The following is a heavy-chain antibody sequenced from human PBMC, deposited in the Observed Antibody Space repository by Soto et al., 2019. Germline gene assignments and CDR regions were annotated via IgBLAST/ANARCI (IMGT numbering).Heavy chain of an antibody. D-gene: IGHD3-22*01. CDR1: GFTFSSYA. V-gene: IGHV3-30-3*01. CDR3: ARESPGGYYYDSSGYSDFDY. CDR2: ISYDGSNK. Sequence: VQLVESGGGVVQPGRSLRLSCAASGFTFSSYAMHWVRQAPGKGLEWVAVISYDGSNKYYADSVKGRFTISRDNSKNTLYLQMNSLRAEDTAVYYCARESPGGYYYDSSGYSDFDYWGQGTLVTVSS. J-gene: IGHJ4*02.